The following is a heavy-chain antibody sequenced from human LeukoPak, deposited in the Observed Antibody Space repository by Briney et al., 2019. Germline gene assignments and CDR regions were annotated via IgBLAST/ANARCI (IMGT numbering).Heavy chain of an antibody. D-gene: IGHD3-10*01. CDR2: MYYSGRT. CDR3: AGLPSGYYCDY. Sequence: PSETLSLTCSVSGGSVSSSIYYWGWIRQPPGKGLEWIGSMYYSGRTYYNPSLKSRVTISVDTSKNQFSLKLSSVAAADTAVYCCAGLPSGYYCDYWGQGTLVTVSS. J-gene: IGHJ4*02. CDR1: GGSVSSSIYY. V-gene: IGHV4-39*01.